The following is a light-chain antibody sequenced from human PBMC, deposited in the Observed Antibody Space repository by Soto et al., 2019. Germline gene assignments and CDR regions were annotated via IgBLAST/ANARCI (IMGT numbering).Light chain of an antibody. CDR2: DDN. CDR3: GSWDSSLSDYV. V-gene: IGLV1-51*01. J-gene: IGLJ1*01. Sequence: QSVQRQPPSVSSAPGHKVTISCSGSSSNIGGNSVSWYQQLPGTAPKLLIYDDNKRPSGIPDRFSGSKSGTSATLGITGFQTGDEADYYCGSWDSSLSDYVFGTGTKVTV. CDR1: SSNIGGNS.